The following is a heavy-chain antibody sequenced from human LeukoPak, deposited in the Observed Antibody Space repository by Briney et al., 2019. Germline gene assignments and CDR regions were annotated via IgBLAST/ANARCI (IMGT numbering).Heavy chain of an antibody. CDR2: IYYTGST. J-gene: IGHJ4*02. CDR3: ARRSSSWYFDY. Sequence: PSQTLSLTCTVSGGSISSGGYFWTWIRQHPGKGLEWIGHIYYTGSTNYNPSLKSRVTISVDTSKNQFSLKLSSVTAADTAVYYCARRSSSWYFDYWGQGTLVTVSS. D-gene: IGHD6-13*01. V-gene: IGHV4-31*03. CDR1: GGSISSGGYF.